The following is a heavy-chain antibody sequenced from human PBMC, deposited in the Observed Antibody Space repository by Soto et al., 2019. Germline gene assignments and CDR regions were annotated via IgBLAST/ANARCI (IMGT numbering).Heavy chain of an antibody. V-gene: IGHV1-18*01. CDR2: ISAYNSNN. D-gene: IGHD3-10*01. Sequence: GLEWMGWISAYNSNNNYAQKLQGRVTMTTDTSTSTAYMELRSLRSDDTAVYYCARLGGGSGSYFIYYYYVMEVWGHGTTV. CDR3: ARLGGGSGSYFIYYYYVMEV. J-gene: IGHJ6*01.